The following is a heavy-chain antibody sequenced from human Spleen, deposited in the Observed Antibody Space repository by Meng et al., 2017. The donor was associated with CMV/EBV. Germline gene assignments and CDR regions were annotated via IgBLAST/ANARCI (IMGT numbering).Heavy chain of an antibody. D-gene: IGHD6-6*01. CDR3: ARETGSSLSVDY. CDR1: GYTFTSYD. V-gene: IGHV1-8*01. J-gene: IGHJ4*01. CDR2: MHPNSGST. Sequence: ASVKVSCKASGYTFTSYDINWVRQATGQGLEWMGWMHPNSGSTGYAQKFQGRVTMTTDTSTSTAYMELRSLRSDDTGVYYCARETGSSLSVDYWGQGTLVTVSS.